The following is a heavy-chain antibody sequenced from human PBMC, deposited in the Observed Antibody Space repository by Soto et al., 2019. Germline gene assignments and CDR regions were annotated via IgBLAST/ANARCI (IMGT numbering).Heavy chain of an antibody. V-gene: IGHV4-59*08. D-gene: IGHD6-6*01. CDR1: GGSISSYY. CDR2: IYYSGGT. J-gene: IGHJ6*04. Sequence: QVQLRESGPGLVKPSETLSLTCTVSGGSISSYYGSWILQPPGKGLEWIGYIYYSGGTNYNPSLQCRVAIAVHPSKKLFSLKLSSVAAADTAVYYCAGIYSSSSVDVWGKGTTVTVSS. CDR3: AGIYSSSSVDV.